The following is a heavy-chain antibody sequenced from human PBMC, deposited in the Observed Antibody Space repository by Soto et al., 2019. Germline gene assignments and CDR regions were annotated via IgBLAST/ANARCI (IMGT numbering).Heavy chain of an antibody. D-gene: IGHD3-10*01. CDR3: DIERVVRGVIIPDS. V-gene: IGHV4-30-4*01. Sequence: QVKLQASGPGLVKPSQTLSLTCTVSGGYIISGDYYWSWLQQPKGKGLEWIGYIYYSGSTYYNPSLKGRVTISVDTSKNQFSLKLSSLTAADTAVYYCDIERVVRGVIIPDSWGQGTMVTVSS. J-gene: IGHJ5*01. CDR2: IYYSGST. CDR1: GGYIISGDYY.